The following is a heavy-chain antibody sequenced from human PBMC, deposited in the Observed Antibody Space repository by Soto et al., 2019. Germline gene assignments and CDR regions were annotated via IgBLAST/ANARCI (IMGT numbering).Heavy chain of an antibody. CDR2: INSDGSSI. Sequence: GGSLRLCCAASGFTFSSYWMHWVRKAPGKGLVCVSRINSDGSSINYADSVKGRFTISRDNAKHALYLQMNSLRAEDTAVYYCASLTFYDLLTGYVPWGQGTLVTVSS. CDR1: GFTFSSYW. J-gene: IGHJ5*02. D-gene: IGHD3-9*01. CDR3: ASLTFYDLLTGYVP. V-gene: IGHV3-74*01.